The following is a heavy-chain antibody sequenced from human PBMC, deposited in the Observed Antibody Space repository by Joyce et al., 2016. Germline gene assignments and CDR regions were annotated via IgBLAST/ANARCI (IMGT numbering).Heavy chain of an antibody. CDR1: GGSVSSGSYY. CDR2: IYYSGST. V-gene: IGHV4-61*01. Sequence: QVQLQESGPGLVKPSETLSLTCTVSGGSVSSGSYYWSWIRQPPGKGLEWIGYIYYSGSTTDNPSLKSRVTISVDTSKNQFSLKLSSVTAADTAVYYCASHFRGDAFDIWGQGTMVTVSS. J-gene: IGHJ3*02. CDR3: ASHFRGDAFDI. D-gene: IGHD3-3*02.